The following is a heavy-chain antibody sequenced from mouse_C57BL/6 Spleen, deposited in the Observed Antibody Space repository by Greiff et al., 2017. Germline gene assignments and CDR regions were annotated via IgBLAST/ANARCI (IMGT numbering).Heavy chain of an antibody. CDR3: ASLSYGSSGGFAY. CDR1: GYTFTSYW. V-gene: IGHV1-7*01. CDR2: INPSSGYT. D-gene: IGHD1-1*01. J-gene: IGHJ3*01. Sequence: VQLQQSGAELAKPGASVKLSCKASGYTFTSYWMHWVKQRPGQGLEWIGYINPSSGYTKYNQKFKDKATLTADKYSSTAYMQLSSLTYEDSAVYYCASLSYGSSGGFAYWGQGTLVTVSA.